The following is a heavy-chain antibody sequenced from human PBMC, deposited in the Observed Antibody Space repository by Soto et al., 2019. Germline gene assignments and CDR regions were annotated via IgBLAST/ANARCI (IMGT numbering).Heavy chain of an antibody. D-gene: IGHD4-17*01. J-gene: IGHJ4*02. CDR3: ALTSTTVTTV. CDR1: GFSLSTSGLG. V-gene: IGHV2-5*02. Sequence: QISLKESGPTLVKPTQTLTLTCTFSGFSLSTSGLGVGWMRQPPGKTLEWLALIYWDDDKRYSPSLKSRLTITNHTPKNHVVLIMTNMDPVDTATYYCALTSTTVTTVWGQGTLVTVSS. CDR2: IYWDDDK.